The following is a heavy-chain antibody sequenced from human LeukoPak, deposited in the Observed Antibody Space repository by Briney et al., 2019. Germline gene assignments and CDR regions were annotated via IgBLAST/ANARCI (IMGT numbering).Heavy chain of an antibody. J-gene: IGHJ4*02. CDR2: IKQDGSEK. Sequence: GGSLRPSCAASGFTFSSYWMSWVRQAPGKGLEWVANIKQDGSEKYYVDSVKGRFIISRDNAKNSLYLQMNSLRAEDTAVYYCARVDSSGYYFDYWGQGTLVTVSS. V-gene: IGHV3-7*01. D-gene: IGHD3-22*01. CDR3: ARVDSSGYYFDY. CDR1: GFTFSSYW.